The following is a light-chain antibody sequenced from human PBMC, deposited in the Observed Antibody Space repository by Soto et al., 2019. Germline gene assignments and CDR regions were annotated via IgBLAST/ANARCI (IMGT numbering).Light chain of an antibody. CDR3: QQLLSYPIT. V-gene: IGKV1-8*01. Sequence: AIRMTQSPSSLSASTGDRVTITCRASQGISSYLAWYQQKPGKAPKLLIYAASTLQSGVPLSFSGSGSGTSFTLTISSLQPEDFATYYCQQLLSYPITFGQGTRLEIK. CDR2: AAS. CDR1: QGISSY. J-gene: IGKJ5*01.